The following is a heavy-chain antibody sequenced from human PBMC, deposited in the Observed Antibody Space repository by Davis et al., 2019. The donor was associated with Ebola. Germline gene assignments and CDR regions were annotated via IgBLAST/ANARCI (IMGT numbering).Heavy chain of an antibody. J-gene: IGHJ6*02. CDR1: GFTFSSYA. V-gene: IGHV3-23*01. D-gene: IGHD4-17*01. CDR2: ISGSGGST. Sequence: GESLKISCAASGFTFSSYAMSWVRQAPGKGLEWVSAISGSGGSTYYADSVKGRFTISRDNSKNTLYLQMNSLRAEDTAVYYCAREYGDYRNSYYYYYGMDVWGQGTTVTVPS. CDR3: AREYGDYRNSYYYYYGMDV.